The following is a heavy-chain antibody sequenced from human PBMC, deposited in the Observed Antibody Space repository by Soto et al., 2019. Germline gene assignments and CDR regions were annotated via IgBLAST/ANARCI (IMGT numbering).Heavy chain of an antibody. CDR3: ARERDYDSSGIFDY. Sequence: QVQLVQSGAEVKKPGASVKVSCKASGYTLTSYGINWVRQAPGQGLEWMGWISAYNGDTNYAQKFQGRVTMTTDTSTRTAYMELRSLRSDDTALYYCARERDYDSSGIFDYWGQGTLVTVSS. CDR2: ISAYNGDT. CDR1: GYTLTSYG. D-gene: IGHD3-22*01. V-gene: IGHV1-18*01. J-gene: IGHJ4*02.